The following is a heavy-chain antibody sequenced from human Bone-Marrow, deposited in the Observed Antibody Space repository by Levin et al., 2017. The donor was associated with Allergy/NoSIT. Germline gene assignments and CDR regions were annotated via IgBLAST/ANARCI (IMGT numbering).Heavy chain of an antibody. CDR2: ISWNSGKI. V-gene: IGHV3-9*01. J-gene: IGHJ4*02. CDR1: GFTFDDSG. D-gene: IGHD6-19*01. CDR3: ARDIGASGWRYFGY. Sequence: LSLTCAASGFTFDDSGMHWIRQVPGKGLEWVSAISWNSGKIDYADSVKGRFNISRDNTKNSLFLQMNSLSPEDTAVYYCARDIGASGWRYFGYWGPGTLVSVSS.